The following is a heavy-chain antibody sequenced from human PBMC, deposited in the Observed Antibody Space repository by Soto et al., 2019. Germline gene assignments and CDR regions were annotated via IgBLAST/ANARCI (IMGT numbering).Heavy chain of an antibody. D-gene: IGHD2-2*01. Sequence: SETLSLTCTVSGGSISSYYWSWIRQPPGKGLEWIGYIYYSGSTNYNPSLKSRVTISVDTSKNQFSLKLSSVTAADTAVYYCERYYGVVPDAENCFDPWGQGTLVTVSS. J-gene: IGHJ5*02. CDR2: IYYSGST. CDR3: ERYYGVVPDAENCFDP. CDR1: GGSISSYY. V-gene: IGHV4-59*01.